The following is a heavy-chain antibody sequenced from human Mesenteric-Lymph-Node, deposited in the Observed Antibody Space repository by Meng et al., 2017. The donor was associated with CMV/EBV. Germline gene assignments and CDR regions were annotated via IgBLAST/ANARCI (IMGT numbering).Heavy chain of an antibody. CDR2: MNPKSGNT. D-gene: IGHD3-10*01. J-gene: IGHJ4*02. Sequence: SCRASGYTFISNDSNWVRQATGHGLEWMGWMNPKSGNTGYAQKLQGRVTMTRDTSIDTAYLELTSLGSDDTAVYYCARWFKGIGADYWGQGTLVTVSS. V-gene: IGHV1-8*01. CDR1: GYTFISND. CDR3: ARWFKGIGADY.